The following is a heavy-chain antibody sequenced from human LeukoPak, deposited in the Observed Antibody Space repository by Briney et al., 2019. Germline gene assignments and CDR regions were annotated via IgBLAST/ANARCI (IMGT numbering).Heavy chain of an antibody. J-gene: IGHJ5*02. CDR3: ARDLAIQRITMIDGGWNWFDP. D-gene: IGHD3-22*01. CDR1: GFTFSSYW. Sequence: GGSLRLSCAASGFTFSSYWMHWVRQAPGKGLVWVSRINSDGSNTNYADSVKGRFTISRDNAKSTLYLQMNSLRAEDTAVYYCARDLAIQRITMIDGGWNWFDPWGQGTLVTVSS. V-gene: IGHV3-74*01. CDR2: INSDGSNT.